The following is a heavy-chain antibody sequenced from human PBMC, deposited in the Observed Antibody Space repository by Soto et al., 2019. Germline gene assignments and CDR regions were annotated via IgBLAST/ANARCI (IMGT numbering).Heavy chain of an antibody. Sequence: ASVKVSCKASGYTFTSYGISWVRQAPGQGLEWMGWISAYNGNTNYAQKLQGRVTMTTDTSTSTAYMELRSLRSDDTAVYYCARGVYCSSTSCYAPYYYYYMDVWGKGTTVTVSS. CDR3: ARGVYCSSTSCYAPYYYYYMDV. J-gene: IGHJ6*03. D-gene: IGHD2-2*01. V-gene: IGHV1-18*01. CDR1: GYTFTSYG. CDR2: ISAYNGNT.